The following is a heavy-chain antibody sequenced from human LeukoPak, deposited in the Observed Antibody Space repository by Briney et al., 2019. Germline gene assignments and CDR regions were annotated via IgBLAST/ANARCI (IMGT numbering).Heavy chain of an antibody. CDR3: ARMIAVAAHFDY. CDR1: GLTFSSYA. Sequence: GGSLRLSCAASGLTFSSYAMSWVRQAPGKGLEWVSAISGSGGSTYYADSAKGRFTISRDNSKNTLYLQMNSLRAEDTAVYYCARMIAVAAHFDYWGQGTLVTVSS. J-gene: IGHJ4*02. D-gene: IGHD6-19*01. CDR2: ISGSGGST. V-gene: IGHV3-23*01.